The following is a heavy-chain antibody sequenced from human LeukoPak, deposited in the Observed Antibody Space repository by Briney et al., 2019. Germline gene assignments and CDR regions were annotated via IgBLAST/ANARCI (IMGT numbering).Heavy chain of an antibody. CDR3: ARGGERVAEIAALDP. CDR1: GGSFSGYY. Sequence: SETLSLTCAVYGGSFSGYYWSWIRQPPGKGLEWIGEINHSGSTNYNPSLKSRVTISVDTSKNQFSLKLSSVTAADTAVYYCARGGERVAEIAALDPWGQGTLVSVSA. V-gene: IGHV4-34*01. CDR2: INHSGST. J-gene: IGHJ5*02. D-gene: IGHD2-15*01.